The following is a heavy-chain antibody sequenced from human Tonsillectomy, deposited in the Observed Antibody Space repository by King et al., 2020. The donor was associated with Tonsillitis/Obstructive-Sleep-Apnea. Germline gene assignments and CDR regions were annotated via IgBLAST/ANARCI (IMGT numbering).Heavy chain of an antibody. CDR1: GFTFNNYA. D-gene: IGHD1-26*01. Sequence: VQLVESGGGLVQPGGSLRLSCAASGFTFNNYALNWVRQAPGKGLEWVSGISGGGGNTYYAHSVKGRFTISRDNSKNTLYLQMNSLRADDTAVYYCAKDSRGWEPVYYFDYWGQGTLVTVSS. J-gene: IGHJ4*02. V-gene: IGHV3-23*04. CDR3: AKDSRGWEPVYYFDY. CDR2: ISGGGGNT.